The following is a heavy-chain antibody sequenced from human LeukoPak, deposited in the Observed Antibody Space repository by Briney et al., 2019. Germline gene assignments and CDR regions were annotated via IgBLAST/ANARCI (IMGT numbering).Heavy chain of an antibody. CDR1: GGSISSGGYY. CDR2: IYHSGST. J-gene: IGHJ3*02. Sequence: PSQTLSLTCTVSGGSISSGGYYWSWIRQPPGKGLEWIGYIYHSGSTYYNPSLKSRVTISVDRSKNQFSLKLSSVTAADTAVYYCARSSVIIARSIGAFDIWGQGTMVTVSS. D-gene: IGHD2-21*01. V-gene: IGHV4-30-2*01. CDR3: ARSSVIIARSIGAFDI.